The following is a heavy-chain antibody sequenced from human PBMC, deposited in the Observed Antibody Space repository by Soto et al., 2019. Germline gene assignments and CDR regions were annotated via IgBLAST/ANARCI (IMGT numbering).Heavy chain of an antibody. CDR1: GGSVSGASYY. CDR2: INHGGAT. J-gene: IGHJ5*02. Sequence: SETLSLTCTVSGGSVSGASYYWSWIRQPPGKGLEWIGNINHGGATNYNPSLKTRATMSVDTSKKQFSLKLSSVTSADTAVYYCVRGGSNYASWGQGTLVTVSS. D-gene: IGHD4-4*01. CDR3: VRGGSNYAS. V-gene: IGHV4-61*01.